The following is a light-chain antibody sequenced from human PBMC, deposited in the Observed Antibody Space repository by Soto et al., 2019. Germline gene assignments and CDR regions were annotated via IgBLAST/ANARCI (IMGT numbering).Light chain of an antibody. V-gene: IGKV3-11*01. J-gene: IGKJ5*01. CDR1: QSVHTF. CDR3: HQRSNWPPDT. Sequence: EVVLTQSPDGLSLSPGEVASLSCMASQSVHTFLAWYQQKPGQPPRLLIYGASTRAPGVPARFSGSGSGTDFTLTITSLEPEDFAVYYCHQRSNWPPDTFGQGTRLEIK. CDR2: GAS.